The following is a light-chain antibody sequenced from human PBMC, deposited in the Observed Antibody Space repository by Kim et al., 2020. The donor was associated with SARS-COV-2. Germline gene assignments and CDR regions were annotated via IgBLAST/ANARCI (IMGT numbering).Light chain of an antibody. CDR3: QQHKSFPLT. Sequence: DIQLTQSPSFLSASLGERVTITCLASQAIGTSLAWYLQKPGKAPRPLIFAASSLQGGVPERFSGSGSGTDFTLTSSSLQPEDFATYYCQQHKSFPLTFGGGTKVDIK. J-gene: IGKJ4*01. CDR2: AAS. V-gene: IGKV1-9*01. CDR1: QAIGTS.